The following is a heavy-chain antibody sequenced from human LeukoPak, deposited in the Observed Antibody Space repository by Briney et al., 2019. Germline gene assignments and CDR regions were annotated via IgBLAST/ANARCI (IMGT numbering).Heavy chain of an antibody. J-gene: IGHJ3*02. CDR1: GGSISSGGYY. CDR2: IYYSGST. Sequence: PSQTLSLTCTVSGGSISSGGYYWSWIRQPPGKGLEWIGYIYYSGSTNYNPSLKSRVTISVDTSKNQFSLKLSSVTAADTAVYYCAGDIVLDAFDIWGQGTMVTVSS. V-gene: IGHV4-61*08. D-gene: IGHD2-15*01. CDR3: AGDIVLDAFDI.